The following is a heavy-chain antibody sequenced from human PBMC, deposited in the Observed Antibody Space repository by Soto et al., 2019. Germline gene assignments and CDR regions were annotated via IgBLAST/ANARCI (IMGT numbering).Heavy chain of an antibody. V-gene: IGHV3-30*18. D-gene: IGHD6-13*01. Sequence: QVQLVESGGGVVQPGRSLRLSCAASGFTFSSYGMHWVRQAPGKGLEWVAVISYDGSNKYYADSVKGRFTISRDNSKNTLYLQMNSLIAEDTAVYYCAKDHAPVAAAGTAGDYWGQGTLVTVSS. CDR1: GFTFSSYG. CDR3: AKDHAPVAAAGTAGDY. J-gene: IGHJ4*02. CDR2: ISYDGSNK.